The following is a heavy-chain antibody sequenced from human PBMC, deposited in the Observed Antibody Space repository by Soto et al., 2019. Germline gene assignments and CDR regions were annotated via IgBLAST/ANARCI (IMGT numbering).Heavy chain of an antibody. J-gene: IGHJ6*02. CDR3: ATGRGVRGVIITTYYYYGLDV. D-gene: IGHD3-10*01. Sequence: SETLSLTCAVYGGSFSGYYWSWIRQPPGKGLEWIGEINHSGSTNYNPSLKSRVTISVDTSKNQFSLKLSSVSAADTAVYYCATGRGVRGVIITTYYYYGLDVWGQGATVTVSS. V-gene: IGHV4-34*01. CDR1: GGSFSGYY. CDR2: INHSGST.